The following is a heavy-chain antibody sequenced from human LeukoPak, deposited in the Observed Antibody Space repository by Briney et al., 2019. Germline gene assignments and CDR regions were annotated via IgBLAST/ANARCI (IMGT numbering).Heavy chain of an antibody. CDR2: INWSGGST. J-gene: IGHJ4*02. V-gene: IGHV3-20*04. CDR1: GFTFDDYG. Sequence: PGGSLRLSCAASGFTFDDYGMSWVRQAPGKWLEWVSGINWSGGSTGYADSVKGRFTISRDNAKNSLYLQMNSLRAEDTALYYCARAPYSSGWYDYWGQGTLVTVSS. D-gene: IGHD6-19*01. CDR3: ARAPYSSGWYDY.